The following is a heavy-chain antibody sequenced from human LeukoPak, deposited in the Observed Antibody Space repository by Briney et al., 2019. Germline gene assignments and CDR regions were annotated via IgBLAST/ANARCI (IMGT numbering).Heavy chain of an antibody. J-gene: IGHJ5*01. Sequence: GGSLRLSCAASGFSFSSYAMTWVRQAPGKGLEWVSAISGSVGSTSYADSVKGRFTVSRDNSKNTLYLQMNSLRAEDTAVYYCAKDLPASPPYNWFDSWGQGTLVTVSS. V-gene: IGHV3-23*01. CDR1: GFSFSSYA. CDR2: ISGSVGST. CDR3: AKDLPASPPYNWFDS.